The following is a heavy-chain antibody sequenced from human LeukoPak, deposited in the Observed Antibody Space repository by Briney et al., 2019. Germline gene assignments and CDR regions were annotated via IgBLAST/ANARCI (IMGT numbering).Heavy chain of an antibody. V-gene: IGHV4-59*01. CDR2: IYYSGST. D-gene: IGHD4-23*01. CDR3: ARVGGKYDAFDI. CDR1: GGSISSYY. Sequence: PSETLSLTCTVYGGSISSYYWSWIRQPPGKGLEWIGYIYYSGSTNYNPSLKSRVTISVDTSKNQFSLKLSSVTAADTAVYYCARVGGKYDAFDIWGQGTMVTVSS. J-gene: IGHJ3*02.